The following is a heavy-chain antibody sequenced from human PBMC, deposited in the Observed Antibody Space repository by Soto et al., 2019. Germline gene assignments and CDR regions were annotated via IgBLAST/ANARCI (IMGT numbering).Heavy chain of an antibody. CDR1: GFTFDDYA. CDR2: ISWNSGSI. Sequence: DVQLVESGGGLVQPGRSLRLSCAASGFTFDDYAMHWVRQAPGKGLEWVSGISWNSGSIGYADSVKGRFTISRDNAKNSLYLQMNSLRAEDTALYYCAKDRGVVGATIDYWGQGTLVTVSS. V-gene: IGHV3-9*01. J-gene: IGHJ4*02. CDR3: AKDRGVVGATIDY. D-gene: IGHD1-26*01.